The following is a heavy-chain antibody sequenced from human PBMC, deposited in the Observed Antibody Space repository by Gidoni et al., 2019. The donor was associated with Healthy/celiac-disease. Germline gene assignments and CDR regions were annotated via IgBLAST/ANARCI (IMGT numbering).Heavy chain of an antibody. CDR1: GFTFSSYG. CDR3: AKGGRELSTTDDAFDI. V-gene: IGHV3-30*18. Sequence: QVQLVESGGGVVQPGRSLRLSCAASGFTFSSYGMHWVRQAPGKGLEWVAVISYDGSNKYYADSVKGRFTISRDNSKNTLYLQMNSLRAEDTAVYYCAKGGRELSTTDDAFDIWGQGTMVTVSS. D-gene: IGHD1-26*01. CDR2: ISYDGSNK. J-gene: IGHJ3*02.